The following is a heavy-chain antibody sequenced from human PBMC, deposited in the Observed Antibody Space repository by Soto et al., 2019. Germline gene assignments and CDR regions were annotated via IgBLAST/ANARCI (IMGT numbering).Heavy chain of an antibody. V-gene: IGHV1-18*04. J-gene: IGHJ4*02. D-gene: IGHD3-22*01. CDR2: ISAYNGNT. CDR1: GYTFTSYG. Sequence: ASVKVSCKASGYTFTSYGISWVRQAPGQGLEWMGWISAYNGNTNYAQKLQGRVTMTTDTSTSTAYMELRSLRSEDTAVYYCARTLPTYYYDSSGYQPPNYWGQGTLVTVSS. CDR3: ARTLPTYYYDSSGYQPPNY.